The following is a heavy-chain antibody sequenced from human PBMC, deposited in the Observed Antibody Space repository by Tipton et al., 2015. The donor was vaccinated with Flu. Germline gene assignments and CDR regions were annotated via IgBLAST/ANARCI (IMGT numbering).Heavy chain of an antibody. V-gene: IGHV4-4*07. D-gene: IGHD3-3*01. CDR1: GGSISSYY. Sequence: LRLSCTVSGGSISSYYWSWIRQPAGEGLEWIGRIYTSGSTNYNPSLKSRVTTSVDTSKNQFSLKLSSVTAADTAVYYCARDKGQHTYYDFWSGYNGWFDPWGQGTLVTVSS. CDR3: ARDKGQHTYYDFWSGYNGWFDP. CDR2: IYTSGST. J-gene: IGHJ5*02.